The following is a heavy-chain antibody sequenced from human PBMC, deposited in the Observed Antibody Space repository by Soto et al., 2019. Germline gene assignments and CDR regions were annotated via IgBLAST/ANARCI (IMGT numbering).Heavy chain of an antibody. D-gene: IGHD3-3*01. CDR3: AKDRDFWGGYYKHRGFDY. J-gene: IGHJ4*02. CDR2: ISGSGGTT. CDR1: GFTFSTYA. Sequence: EVQLLESGGGLVQPRGSLRLSCATSGFTFSTYAMGWVRQAPGKGLEWVSAISGSGGTTHYADAVKGRFTISRDSAKNTLYLQMNSLRVEDTAVYYCAKDRDFWGGYYKHRGFDYWGQGTLVTVSS. V-gene: IGHV3-23*01.